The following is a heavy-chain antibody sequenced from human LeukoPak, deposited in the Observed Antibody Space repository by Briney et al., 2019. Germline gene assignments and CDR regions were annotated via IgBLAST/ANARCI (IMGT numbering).Heavy chain of an antibody. CDR3: ASPGGRILSAYLYFQH. CDR2: IIPFFGTA. V-gene: IGHV1-69*05. Sequence: GASVTVSCKASGGTFSSYAISWVRQAPGQGLEWMGGIIPFFGTAKYAQKFQGRVTITTDESTSTAYMELSSLRSEDTAVFYCASPGGRILSAYLYFQHWGQGTLVTVSS. D-gene: IGHD3-9*01. J-gene: IGHJ1*01. CDR1: GGTFSSYA.